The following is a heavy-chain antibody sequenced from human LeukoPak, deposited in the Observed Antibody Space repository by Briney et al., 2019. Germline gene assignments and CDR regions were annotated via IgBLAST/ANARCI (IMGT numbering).Heavy chain of an antibody. CDR2: VNPNSGVT. Sequence: ASVKVSCKASGYTFIGYYIHWVRQAPGQGLEWMGSVNPNSGVTDYAQKFQGRITMTRDTSISTAYMELNRLTSDDTAVYYCARDTGIPFFDFWGHGALVTVSS. J-gene: IGHJ4*01. CDR1: GYTFIGYY. CDR3: ARDTGIPFFDF. V-gene: IGHV1-2*02.